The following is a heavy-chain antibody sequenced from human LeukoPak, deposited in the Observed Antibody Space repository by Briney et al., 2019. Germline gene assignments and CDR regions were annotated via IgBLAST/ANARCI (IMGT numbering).Heavy chain of an antibody. CDR3: AKDFLFSEQWLVPVGDY. Sequence: GGSLRLSCAASEVTFSSYAMSWVRQAPGKGLEWVSAISGSGGSTYYADSVKGRFTISRDNSKNTLYLQMNSLRAEDTAVYYCAKDFLFSEQWLVPVGDYWGQGTLVTVSS. CDR2: ISGSGGST. V-gene: IGHV3-23*01. CDR1: EVTFSSYA. J-gene: IGHJ4*02. D-gene: IGHD6-19*01.